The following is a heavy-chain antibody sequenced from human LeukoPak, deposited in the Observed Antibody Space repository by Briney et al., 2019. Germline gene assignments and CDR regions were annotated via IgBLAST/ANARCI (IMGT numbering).Heavy chain of an antibody. D-gene: IGHD1-26*01. J-gene: IGHJ4*02. CDR3: ARVPVKIVGATPLDY. CDR2: ISSSSSTI. Sequence: GGSLRLSCAASGFTFSSYSMNWVRQAPGKGLEWVSYISSSSSTIYYADSVKGRFTISRDNAKNSLYLQMNSLRAEDTAVYYCARVPVKIVGATPLDYWGQGTLVTVSS. V-gene: IGHV3-48*01. CDR1: GFTFSSYS.